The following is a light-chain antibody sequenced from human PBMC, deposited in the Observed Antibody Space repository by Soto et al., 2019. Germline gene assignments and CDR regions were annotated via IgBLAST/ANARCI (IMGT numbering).Light chain of an antibody. CDR1: QSVSSY. CDR2: DAS. J-gene: IGKJ2*01. V-gene: IGKV3-11*01. CDR3: QQRTNWPPYT. Sequence: EIVLTQSPATLSLSPGERATLSCRASQSVSSYLTWYQQKPGQAPRLLIYDASNRATGVPARFSASGSGTDFTLTISSLEPEDFAMYYCQQRTNWPPYTFGQGTKLEIK.